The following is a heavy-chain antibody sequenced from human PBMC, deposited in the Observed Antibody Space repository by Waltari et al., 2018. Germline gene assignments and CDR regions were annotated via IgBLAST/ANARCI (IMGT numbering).Heavy chain of an antibody. CDR3: ARDFGGRNDY. J-gene: IGHJ4*02. D-gene: IGHD2-15*01. V-gene: IGHV3-74*01. CDR2: INENGRTI. Sequence: EVQVVESGGGLVQPGGSLRLSCAASGFTVSRNWMHWVRQAPGKGLEWVSRINENGRTINYAGSVGGRFTISRDNTKNMLYLQMSSLRAEDTAIYYCARDFGGRNDYWGQGTLVTVSS. CDR1: GFTVSRNW.